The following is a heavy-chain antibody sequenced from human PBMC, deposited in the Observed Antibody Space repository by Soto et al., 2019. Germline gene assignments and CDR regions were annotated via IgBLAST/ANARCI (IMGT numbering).Heavy chain of an antibody. D-gene: IGHD2-15*01. Sequence: EVQLVESGGGFVKPGESLRLSCVASGFTFSDAWMNWVRQAPGKGLEWVGRIKTRAHGGTIDYAAPVKGRFSISRDDSKHTLYLQMNSLKTEDTAIYYCIDLGSGAYVFGMDVWGQGTTVTVSS. CDR2: IKTRAHGGTI. CDR3: IDLGSGAYVFGMDV. J-gene: IGHJ6*02. CDR1: GFTFSDAW. V-gene: IGHV3-15*07.